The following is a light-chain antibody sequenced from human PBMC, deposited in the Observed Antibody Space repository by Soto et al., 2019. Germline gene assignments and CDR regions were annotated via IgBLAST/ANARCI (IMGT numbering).Light chain of an antibody. CDR3: ASLTTTNFV. CDR2: EVS. Sequence: QSALTQPASVSGSPGQSITISCTGTSSDVGAYNLVSWYQHHPDKAPKLMISEVSNRPSGVSDRFSGSKSGNTASLTISGLLAEDEADYYCASLTTTNFVFGTGTKVTVL. CDR1: SSDVGAYNL. J-gene: IGLJ1*01. V-gene: IGLV2-14*01.